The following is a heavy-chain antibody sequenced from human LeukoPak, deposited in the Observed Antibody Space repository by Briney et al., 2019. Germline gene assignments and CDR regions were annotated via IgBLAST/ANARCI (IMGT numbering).Heavy chain of an antibody. J-gene: IGHJ4*02. CDR2: ISTYNANT. CDR3: ARQSCSNGVCYTLDH. Sequence: ASVKVSCKTSGYTFTSYGLTWVRQAPGQGLEWMGWISTYNANTYYPQKLQGRVTMTTDTSTSTAYMELRGLRSDDTAMYYCARQSCSNGVCYTLDHWGQGTLVTVSS. V-gene: IGHV1-18*01. CDR1: GYTFTSYG. D-gene: IGHD2-8*01.